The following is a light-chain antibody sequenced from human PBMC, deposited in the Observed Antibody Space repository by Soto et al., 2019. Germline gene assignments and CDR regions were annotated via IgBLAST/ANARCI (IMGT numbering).Light chain of an antibody. CDR2: KAS. CDR1: QTISSW. V-gene: IGKV1-5*03. J-gene: IGKJ1*01. CDR3: QHYNSYSEA. Sequence: DIPMTQSPSTLSASVGDIVTTRSRASQTISSWLAWYQQKPGKAPKFIIYKASTLKSGVPSRFSGSGSGTEFTLTISSLQPDDVATYYCQHYNSYSEALGQGTKVDI.